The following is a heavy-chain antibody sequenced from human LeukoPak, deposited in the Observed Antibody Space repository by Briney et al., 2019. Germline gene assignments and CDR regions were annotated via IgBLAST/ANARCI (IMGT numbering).Heavy chain of an antibody. J-gene: IGHJ4*02. D-gene: IGHD1-26*01. V-gene: IGHV3-7*01. CDR3: TRENSGSLSLKQ. CDR1: GYTFSIYW. Sequence: GGSLRLSCAASGYTFSIYWMDWVRQAPGKGLEWVASIKQDGSETYYMESVQGRFTISRDNDMNFLYLQLSSLRAEDTAVYYCTRENSGSLSLKQWGGGTLVTVSS. CDR2: IKQDGSET.